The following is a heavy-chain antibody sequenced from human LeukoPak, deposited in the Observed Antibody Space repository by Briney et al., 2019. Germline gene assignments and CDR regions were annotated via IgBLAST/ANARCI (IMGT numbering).Heavy chain of an antibody. CDR3: ALNRDYYDSSGYYYH. Sequence: GASVNVSFKASVYTFSSYAICWVRQAPGQGLEWMGRIIPSFGTANYAQKFQGRVTITTDESTSTAYMELSSLRSEDTAVYYCALNRDYYDSSGYYYHWGQGTLVTVSS. CDR2: IIPSFGTA. CDR1: VYTFSSYA. V-gene: IGHV1-69*05. J-gene: IGHJ5*02. D-gene: IGHD3-22*01.